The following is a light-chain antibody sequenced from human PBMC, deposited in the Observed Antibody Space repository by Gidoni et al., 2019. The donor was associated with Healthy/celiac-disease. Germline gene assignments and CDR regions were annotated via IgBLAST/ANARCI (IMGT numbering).Light chain of an antibody. Sequence: QSALTQPASVSGSPAQSITISCTGTSSDVGGYNYVSWYQQHPGKAPKLMIYDVSTRPSGVSNRFSGSKSGNTASLTISGLQAEDEADYYCSSYTSSSTSVVFGGGTKLTVL. CDR3: SSYTSSSTSVV. CDR2: DVS. CDR1: SSDVGGYNY. V-gene: IGLV2-14*01. J-gene: IGLJ2*01.